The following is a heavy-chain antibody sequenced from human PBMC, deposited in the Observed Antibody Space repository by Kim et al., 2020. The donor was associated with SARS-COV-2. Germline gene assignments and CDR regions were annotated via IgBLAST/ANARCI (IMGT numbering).Heavy chain of an antibody. V-gene: IGHV4-39*01. CDR3: ARHDRAAAQFRRVDY. Sequence: SETLSLTCTVSGGSISSSSYYWGWIRQPPGKGLEWIGSIYYSGSTYYNPSLKSRVTISVDTSKNQFSLKLSSVTAADTAVYYCARHDRAAAQFRRVDYWGQGTLVTVSS. D-gene: IGHD6-13*01. CDR1: GGSISSSSYY. J-gene: IGHJ4*02. CDR2: IYYSGST.